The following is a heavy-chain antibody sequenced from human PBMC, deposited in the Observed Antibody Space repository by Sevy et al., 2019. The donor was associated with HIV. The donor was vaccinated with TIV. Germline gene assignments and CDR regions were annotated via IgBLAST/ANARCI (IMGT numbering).Heavy chain of an antibody. V-gene: IGHV3-7*03. D-gene: IGHD2-8*02. CDR2: IKQGGSDK. Sequence: GGSLRLSCAASGFTFSNYWMNWVRQAPGKGLEWVANIKQGGSDKYYVDSVKGRFTLSRDNAKNSLSLQMNSLRAEDTAVYYCSTDPIIVLLVTDGMDVWGQGTTVTVSS. CDR1: GFTFSNYW. J-gene: IGHJ6*02. CDR3: STDPIIVLLVTDGMDV.